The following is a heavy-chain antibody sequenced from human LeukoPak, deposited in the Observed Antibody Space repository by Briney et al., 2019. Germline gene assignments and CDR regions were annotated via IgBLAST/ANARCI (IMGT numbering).Heavy chain of an antibody. Sequence: PGGSLRLSCAASGFTFSSYGMHWVRQAPGKGLEWVAVISYDGSNKYYADSVKGRFTISRDNSKSTLYLQMNSLRAEDTAVYYCARGKYDSSPFLQHWGQGTLVTVSS. CDR3: ARGKYDSSPFLQH. V-gene: IGHV3-30*03. D-gene: IGHD3-22*01. CDR1: GFTFSSYG. CDR2: ISYDGSNK. J-gene: IGHJ1*01.